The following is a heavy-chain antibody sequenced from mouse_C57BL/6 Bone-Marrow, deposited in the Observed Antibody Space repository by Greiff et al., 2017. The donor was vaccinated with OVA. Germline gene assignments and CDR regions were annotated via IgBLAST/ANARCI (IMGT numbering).Heavy chain of an antibody. CDR2: IHPNSGST. CDR3: ARKGPKWDEGDY. J-gene: IGHJ2*01. D-gene: IGHD4-1*02. V-gene: IGHV1-64*01. CDR1: GYTFTSYW. Sequence: VQLQQPGAELVKPGASVKMSCKASGYTFTSYWMHWVKQRPGQGLEWIGMIHPNSGSTNYNEKFKSKATLTVDKSSSTAYMQLSSLTSEDSAVYYCARKGPKWDEGDYWGQGTTLTVSS.